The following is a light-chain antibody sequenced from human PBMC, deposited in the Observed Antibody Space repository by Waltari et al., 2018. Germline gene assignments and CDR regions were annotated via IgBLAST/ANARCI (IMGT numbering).Light chain of an antibody. CDR2: GNT. V-gene: IGLV1-40*01. Sequence: QSVLTQPPSVSGAPGQRVTISCTGSSSNIGAGYDVHWYQHLPGTAPKRLIHGNTNRPSGVPDRFSGSKSGTSASLAITGLQAEDEADYYCQSYDSSLSGSVFGRGTKLTVL. J-gene: IGLJ3*02. CDR3: QSYDSSLSGSV. CDR1: SSNIGAGYD.